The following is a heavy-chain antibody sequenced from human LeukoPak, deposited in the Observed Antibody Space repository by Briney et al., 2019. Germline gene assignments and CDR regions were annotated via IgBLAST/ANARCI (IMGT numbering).Heavy chain of an antibody. CDR2: IIGDGSIT. Sequence: PGGSLRLSCEASGFSFSRHWMHWVRQAPGKGLVWVSRIIGDGSITSYADSAKGRFTISRDNAKNTVHLQMNSLRVEDTAVYYCAREGSGVVTLDHWGQGTLVTVSS. CDR1: GFSFSRHW. V-gene: IGHV3-74*01. CDR3: AREGSGVVTLDH. D-gene: IGHD2-21*02. J-gene: IGHJ1*01.